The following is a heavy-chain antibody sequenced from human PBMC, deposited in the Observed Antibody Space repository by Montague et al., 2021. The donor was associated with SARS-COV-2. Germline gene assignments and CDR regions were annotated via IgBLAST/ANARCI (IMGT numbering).Heavy chain of an antibody. CDR1: GGSISSSSYY. D-gene: IGHD3-3*01. CDR2: IYYSGST. V-gene: IGHV4-39*01. J-gene: IGHJ5*02. Sequence: SETLSLTCTVSGGSISSSSYYWGWIRQPPGKGLEWIGNIYYSGSTYYNPSLKSRVTIPVDTSKNQFSLKLSSVTAADTAVYYCARQKMGSVTIFGVVVHDRWFDPWGQGTLVTVSS. CDR3: ARQKMGSVTIFGVVVHDRWFDP.